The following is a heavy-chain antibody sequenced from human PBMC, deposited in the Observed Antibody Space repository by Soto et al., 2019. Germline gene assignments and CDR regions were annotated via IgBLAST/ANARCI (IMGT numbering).Heavy chain of an antibody. CDR2: ISSSGDTM. CDR3: ARGSGHVDY. Sequence: GGSLRLSCAASGFTFSDFYMSWIRLAPGKGLEWISYISSSGDTMHYADSVKGRFSISRDNAKNSLYLQMNSLRADDTAVYYCARGSGHVDYWRQGTLVTVSS. CDR1: GFTFSDFY. V-gene: IGHV3-11*01. J-gene: IGHJ4*02.